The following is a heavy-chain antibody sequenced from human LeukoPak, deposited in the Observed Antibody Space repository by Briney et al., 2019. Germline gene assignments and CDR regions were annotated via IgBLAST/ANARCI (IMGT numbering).Heavy chain of an antibody. CDR3: AREGQLVPTDFDY. V-gene: IGHV3-11*01. D-gene: IGHD6-6*01. CDR2: ISSSGSTI. Sequence: GGSRRLSGAASGLTFSSYAMSGFRQPPGKGRNGVSYISSSGSTIYYADSVKGRFTISRDNAKNSLYLQMNSLRAEDTAVYYCAREGQLVPTDFDYWGQGTLVTVSS. J-gene: IGHJ4*02. CDR1: GLTFSSYA.